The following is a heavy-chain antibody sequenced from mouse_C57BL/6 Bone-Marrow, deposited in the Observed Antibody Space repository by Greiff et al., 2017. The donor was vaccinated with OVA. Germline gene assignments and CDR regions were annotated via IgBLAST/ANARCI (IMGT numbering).Heavy chain of an antibody. CDR2: IYPGDGDT. CDR1: GYAFSSSW. CDR3: ARITTVVARDWYFDV. D-gene: IGHD1-1*01. J-gene: IGHJ1*03. Sequence: QVQLQQSGPELVKPGASVKISCKASGYAFSSSWMNWVKQRPGKGLEWIGRIYPGDGDTNYNGKFKGKATLTADKSSSTAYMQLSSLTSEDSAVYFCARITTVVARDWYFDVWGTGTTVTVSS. V-gene: IGHV1-82*01.